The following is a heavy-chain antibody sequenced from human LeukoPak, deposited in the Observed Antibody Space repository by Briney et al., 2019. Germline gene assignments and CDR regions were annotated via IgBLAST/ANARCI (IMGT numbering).Heavy chain of an antibody. J-gene: IGHJ5*02. V-gene: IGHV1-2*02. CDR1: GYTFTGYY. CDR2: INPNSGGT. Sequence: GASVRVSCKASGYTFTGYYMHWVRQAPGQGLEWMGWINPNSGGTNYAQKFQGRVTMTRDTSISTAYMGLSRLRSDDTAVYYCARDWGRDWNWFDPWGQGTLVTVSS. CDR3: ARDWGRDWNWFDP. D-gene: IGHD3-16*01.